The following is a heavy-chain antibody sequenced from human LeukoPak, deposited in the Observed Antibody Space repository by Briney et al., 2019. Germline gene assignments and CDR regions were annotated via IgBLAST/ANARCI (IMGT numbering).Heavy chain of an antibody. CDR3: ARGELGISAFDI. CDR1: GGSFSGYY. D-gene: IGHD7-27*01. J-gene: IGHJ3*02. Sequence: PSETLSLTCVVYGGSFSGYYWSWIRQPPGKGLKWIGEINHSGSTNYHPSLKSRVTISLDTSKNQFSLKLRSVTAADTAVYYCARGELGISAFDIWGQGTMVTVSS. V-gene: IGHV4-34*01. CDR2: INHSGST.